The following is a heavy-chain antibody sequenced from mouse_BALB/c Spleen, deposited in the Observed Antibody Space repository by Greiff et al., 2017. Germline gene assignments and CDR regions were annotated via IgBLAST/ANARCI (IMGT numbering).Heavy chain of an antibody. V-gene: IGHV2-2*02. J-gene: IGHJ4*01. CDR3: ARKTGAMDY. CDR1: GFSLTSYG. Sequence: VKLMESGPGLVAPSQSLSITCTVSGFSLTSYGVHWVRQSPGKGLEWLGVIWSGGSTDYNAAFISRLSISKDNSKSQVFFKMNSLQANDTAIYYCARKTGAMDYWGQGTSVTVSS. CDR2: IWSGGST.